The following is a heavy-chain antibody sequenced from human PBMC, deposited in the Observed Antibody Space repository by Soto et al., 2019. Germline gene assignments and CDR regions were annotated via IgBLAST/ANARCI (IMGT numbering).Heavy chain of an antibody. V-gene: IGHV4-59*08. CDR2: ISYSGST. Sequence: SETLSLTCTVSGGSISSYYWSWIRQPPGKGLEWIGYISYSGSTNYNPSLKSRVTISVDTSKNQFSLKLSSVTAADTAVYYCARQSKKSSGWYSNYYYYGMDVWGQGTTVTVSS. D-gene: IGHD6-19*01. J-gene: IGHJ6*02. CDR3: ARQSKKSSGWYSNYYYYGMDV. CDR1: GGSISSYY.